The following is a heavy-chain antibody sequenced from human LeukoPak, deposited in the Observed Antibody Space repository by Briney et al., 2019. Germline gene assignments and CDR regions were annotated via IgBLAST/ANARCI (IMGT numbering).Heavy chain of an antibody. Sequence: AGSLTLSCAASGFTFSSYEMKWVRQAPGDGLEWASYISSNGSTIYYADSVKGRFTISRDNAKNSLYLQMNSLRAEDTAVYYCAGGLAAAHYYYYMGVWGKGTTVTVSS. CDR3: AGGLAAAHYYYYMGV. CDR2: ISSNGSTI. V-gene: IGHV3-48*03. D-gene: IGHD6-13*01. J-gene: IGHJ6*03. CDR1: GFTFSSYE.